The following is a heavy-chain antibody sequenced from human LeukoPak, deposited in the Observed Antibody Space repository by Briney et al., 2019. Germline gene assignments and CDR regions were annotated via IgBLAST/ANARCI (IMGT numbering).Heavy chain of an antibody. CDR3: ARGKQQPGY. V-gene: IGHV4-38-2*01. CDR1: GYSISSGHY. J-gene: IGHJ4*02. Sequence: SETLSLTCAASGYSISSGHYWGWIRQPPGKGLEWIGSIYHSGSTYYNPSLKSRVTISVDTSKNQFSLKLSSVTAADTAVYYCARGKQQPGYWGQGTLVTVSS. CDR2: IYHSGST. D-gene: IGHD6-13*01.